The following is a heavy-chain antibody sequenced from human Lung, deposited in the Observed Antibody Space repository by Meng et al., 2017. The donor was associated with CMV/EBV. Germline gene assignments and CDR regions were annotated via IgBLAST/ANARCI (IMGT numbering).Heavy chain of an antibody. Sequence: GSLRLXXSVSGGSISSSSYYWGWIRQPPGKGLEWIGSLYQSGSTFYNPSLKSRFTISVDTSKNHFSLKLSSVTAADTAVYYCATPRAGYASGWSFDYWGQGAXVTVSS. D-gene: IGHD6-19*01. CDR2: LYQSGST. CDR3: ATPRAGYASGWSFDY. J-gene: IGHJ4*02. CDR1: GGSISSSSYY. V-gene: IGHV4-39*07.